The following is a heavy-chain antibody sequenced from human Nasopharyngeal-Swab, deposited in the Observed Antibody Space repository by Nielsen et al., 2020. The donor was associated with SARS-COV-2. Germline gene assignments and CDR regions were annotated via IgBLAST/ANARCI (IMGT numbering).Heavy chain of an antibody. D-gene: IGHD6-25*01. Sequence: SETLSLTCGVYGGSFSSYYWSWIRQPPGKGLEWIGEINHSGSTNYNPSFESRVTLSVDTSKNQFSLNLISVTAADTAVYYCATTGYSSVYYVHWGQGVLVTVSS. CDR2: INHSGST. CDR1: GGSFSSYY. CDR3: ATTGYSSVYYVH. J-gene: IGHJ4*02. V-gene: IGHV4-34*01.